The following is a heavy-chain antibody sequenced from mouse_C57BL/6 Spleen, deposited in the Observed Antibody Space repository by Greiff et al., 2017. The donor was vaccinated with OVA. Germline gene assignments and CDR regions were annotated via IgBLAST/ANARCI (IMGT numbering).Heavy chain of an antibody. CDR3: ARGDGYYGYFDV. CDR1: GYTFTSYW. V-gene: IGHV1-53*01. Sequence: VQLQQSGTDLVKPGASVKLSCKASGYTFTSYWMHWVKQRPGQGLEWIGNINPSNGGTNYNEKFKSKSTLTVDKSSSTAYMQLRSLTSEDSAVYYCARGDGYYGYFDVWGTGTTVTVSS. CDR2: INPSNGGT. D-gene: IGHD2-3*01. J-gene: IGHJ1*03.